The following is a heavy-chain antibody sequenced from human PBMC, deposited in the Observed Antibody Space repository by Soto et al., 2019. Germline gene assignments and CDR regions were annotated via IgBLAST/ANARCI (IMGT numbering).Heavy chain of an antibody. J-gene: IGHJ4*02. Sequence: SETLSLTCTVSGGSISSGGYYWSRIRQHPGKGLEWIGYIYYSGSTYYNPSLKSRVTISVDTSKNQFSLKLSSVTAADTAVYYCARARISTVTTYHYFDYWGQGTLVTVSS. CDR1: GGSISSGGYY. CDR2: IYYSGST. V-gene: IGHV4-31*03. CDR3: ARARISTVTTYHYFDY. D-gene: IGHD4-17*01.